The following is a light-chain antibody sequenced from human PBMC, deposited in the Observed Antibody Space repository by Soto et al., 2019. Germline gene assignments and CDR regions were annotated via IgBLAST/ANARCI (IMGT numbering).Light chain of an antibody. Sequence: QSVLAQPASMSGSPGQSITISCTGTSSDVGGYNYVSWYQQHPGKAPKLMIYDVSNRPSGVSNRFSGSKSGNTASLTISGLQAEDEADYYCSSYTISSPHVVFGGGTKLTVL. CDR2: DVS. V-gene: IGLV2-14*01. CDR3: SSYTISSPHVV. J-gene: IGLJ2*01. CDR1: SSDVGGYNY.